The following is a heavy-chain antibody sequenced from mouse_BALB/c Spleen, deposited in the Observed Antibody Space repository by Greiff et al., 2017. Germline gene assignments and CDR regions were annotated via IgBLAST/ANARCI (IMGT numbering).Heavy chain of an antibody. J-gene: IGHJ2*01. Sequence: QVQLQQSGAELVKPGASVKLSCKASGYTFTSYWMHWVKQRPGQGLEWIGEINPSNGRTNYNEKFKSKATLTVDKSSSTAYMQLSSLTSEDSAVYYCASLYGNYLYYFDYWGQGTTLTVSS. V-gene: IGHV1S81*02. CDR2: INPSNGRT. D-gene: IGHD2-1*01. CDR1: GYTFTSYW. CDR3: ASLYGNYLYYFDY.